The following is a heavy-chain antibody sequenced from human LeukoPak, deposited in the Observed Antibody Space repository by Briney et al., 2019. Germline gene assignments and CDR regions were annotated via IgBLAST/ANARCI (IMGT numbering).Heavy chain of an antibody. Sequence: GGSLRLSCAASGITFSSYGMHWVRQAPHKGLEWVAFIRNDGSNEYYADSVKGRFTISRDNSKNTLYLQMNSLRAEDTAVYYCAKHDFWSGYYQYYFDYWGQGTLVTVSS. CDR3: AKHDFWSGYYQYYFDY. D-gene: IGHD3-3*01. CDR2: IRNDGSNE. J-gene: IGHJ4*02. V-gene: IGHV3-30*02. CDR1: GITFSSYG.